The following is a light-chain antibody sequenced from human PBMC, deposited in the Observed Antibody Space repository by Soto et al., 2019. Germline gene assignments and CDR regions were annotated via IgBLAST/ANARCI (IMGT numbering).Light chain of an antibody. CDR1: QSISSW. J-gene: IGKJ1*01. V-gene: IGKV1-5*03. Sequence: DIQMTQSPSTLSASVGDRVTITCRASQSISSWLAWYQQKPGKAPKLLIYKASSLESGVPSRFSGGGSGTEFTLTISSLQPDDFATYYCQQYNSYSLRTFGQGTKVDIK. CDR3: QQYNSYSLRT. CDR2: KAS.